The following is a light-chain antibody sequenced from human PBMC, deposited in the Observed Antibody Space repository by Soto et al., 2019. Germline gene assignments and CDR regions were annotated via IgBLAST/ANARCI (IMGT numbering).Light chain of an antibody. CDR1: QSISSW. CDR3: QQYNSYSWT. CDR2: DAS. Sequence: DIQMTQSPSTLSASVEDRVTITCRASQSISSWLAWYQQKPGKAPKLLIYDASSLESGVPSRFSGSGSGTEFTLTISSLQPDDFATYYCQQYNSYSWTFGQGTKVETK. J-gene: IGKJ1*01. V-gene: IGKV1-5*01.